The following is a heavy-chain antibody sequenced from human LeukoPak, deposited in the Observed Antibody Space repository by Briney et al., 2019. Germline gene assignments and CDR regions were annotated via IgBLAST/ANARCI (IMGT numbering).Heavy chain of an antibody. J-gene: IGHJ4*02. Sequence: GGSLRLSCPPSGFTFSSYGMQGVRQAPGKGLEWVAVIWSDGNKKYYSDSVKGRFTISRDNSKNTLYLQMNSLRAEDTAVYYCARDHSSGLFYFDHWGLGTLVTVSS. D-gene: IGHD6-19*01. CDR1: GFTFSSYG. CDR2: IWSDGNKK. CDR3: ARDHSSGLFYFDH. V-gene: IGHV3-33*01.